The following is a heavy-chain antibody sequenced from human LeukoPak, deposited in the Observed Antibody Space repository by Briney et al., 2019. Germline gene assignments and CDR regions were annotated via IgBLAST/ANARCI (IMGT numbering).Heavy chain of an antibody. CDR2: MNPNNGNT. Sequence: GASVKVSCKASGYTFTSYDINWARQATGQGLEWMGWMNPNNGNTDYAQKFQGRVTLTRNTSISTAYMELSSLRSEDTAMYYCTRGGPVAGTHKYFQHWGQGTLVTVSS. D-gene: IGHD6-19*01. CDR1: GYTFTSYD. CDR3: TRGGPVAGTHKYFQH. J-gene: IGHJ1*01. V-gene: IGHV1-8*01.